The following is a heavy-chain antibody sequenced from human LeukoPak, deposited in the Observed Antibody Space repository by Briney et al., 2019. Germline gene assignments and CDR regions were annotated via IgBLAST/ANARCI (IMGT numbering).Heavy chain of an antibody. CDR3: ARGAYSGSYYYFAY. J-gene: IGHJ4*02. Sequence: ASVKVSCKASGYTFTSYDTNWVRQAPGQGLEWMGWMNPNTANTGYAQKFQGRVTITRNTSISTSYMELNSLRSEDTAVYYCARGAYSGSYYYFAYWGQGTLVTVSS. D-gene: IGHD1-26*01. CDR2: MNPNTANT. V-gene: IGHV1-8*01. CDR1: GYTFTSYD.